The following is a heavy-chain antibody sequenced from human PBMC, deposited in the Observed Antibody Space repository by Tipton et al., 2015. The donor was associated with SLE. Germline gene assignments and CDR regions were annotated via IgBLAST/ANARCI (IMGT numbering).Heavy chain of an antibody. CDR2: IYYSGST. V-gene: IGHV4-59*01. CDR3: ARVAPSEVFDY. J-gene: IGHJ4*02. CDR1: GGSISSYY. Sequence: LRLSCTVSGGSISSYYWSWIRQPPGKGLEWIGYIYYSGSTNYNPSLKSRVTISVDTSKNQFSLKLSSVTAADTAVYYCARVAPSEVFDYWGQGTLVTVSS.